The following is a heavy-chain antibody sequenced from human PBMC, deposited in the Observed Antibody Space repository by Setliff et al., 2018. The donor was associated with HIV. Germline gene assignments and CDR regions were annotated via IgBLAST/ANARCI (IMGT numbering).Heavy chain of an antibody. J-gene: IGHJ3*02. Sequence: SVKVSCKASGDTFNNYAINWVRQAPGQGLERMGGIIPILGIGNYAQKFQGRVTSTADESTSTAYLELNSLRSEDTAMYYCARSGEGYAFDIWGQGTMVTVSS. CDR3: ARSGEGYAFDI. V-gene: IGHV1-69*10. D-gene: IGHD4-17*01. CDR1: GDTFNNYA. CDR2: IIPILGIG.